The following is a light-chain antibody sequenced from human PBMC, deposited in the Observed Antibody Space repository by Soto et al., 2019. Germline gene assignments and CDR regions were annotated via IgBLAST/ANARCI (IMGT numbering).Light chain of an antibody. J-gene: IGLJ3*02. CDR1: SSDFGNFNY. Sequence: QSALTQPASVSGSPGQSITISCTGASSDFGNFNYVSWYQQHPGKVPKLIICEVTSRPSGVSNRFSGSKSDNTASLTISGLQAEDEAYYYCSSYTSINTQLFGGGTKLTVL. CDR3: SSYTSINTQL. V-gene: IGLV2-14*01. CDR2: EVT.